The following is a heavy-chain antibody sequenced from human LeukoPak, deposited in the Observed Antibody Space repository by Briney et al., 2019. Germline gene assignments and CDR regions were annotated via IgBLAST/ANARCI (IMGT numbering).Heavy chain of an antibody. CDR2: IYHSGTT. CDR3: ARHTSNSNYSPWRVFDN. Sequence: KPSETLSLTCTVSRGSITGYYWSWIRQPPGKGLEWIGYIYHSGTTNYNPSLKSRVIMSVDTSKNHFSLKLYPVTAADAAIYYCARHTSNSNYSPWRVFDNWGQGTLVTVSS. V-gene: IGHV4-59*08. J-gene: IGHJ4*02. D-gene: IGHD1-7*01. CDR1: RGSITGYY.